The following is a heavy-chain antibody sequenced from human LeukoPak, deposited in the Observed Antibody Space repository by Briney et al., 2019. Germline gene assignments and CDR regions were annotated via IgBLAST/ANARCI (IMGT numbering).Heavy chain of an antibody. CDR1: GGSFSGYY. CDR2: INHSGST. Sequence: SETLSLTCAVYGGSFSGYYWSWIRQPPGKGLEWIGEINHSGSTNYNPSLKSRVTISVDTSKNQFSLKLSSVTAEDTAVYYCAVGGVGGAFDIWGQGTMVTVSS. V-gene: IGHV4-34*09. J-gene: IGHJ3*02. CDR3: AVGGVGGAFDI. D-gene: IGHD3-16*01.